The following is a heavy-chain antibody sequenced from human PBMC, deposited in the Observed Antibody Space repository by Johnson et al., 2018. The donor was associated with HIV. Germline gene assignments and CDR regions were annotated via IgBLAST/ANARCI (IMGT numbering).Heavy chain of an antibody. J-gene: IGHJ3*02. Sequence: QVQLVESGGGVVQPGRSLRLSCAASGFTFSYYAMHWVRQAPGKGLEWVAVISYDGSNKYYADSVKGRFTISRDNAKNSLYLQMNSLEAEDTALYYCARFGDMATSFHGFDIWGQGTMVTVSS. CDR3: ARFGDMATSFHGFDI. CDR1: GFTFSYYA. D-gene: IGHD5-24*01. V-gene: IGHV3-30*04. CDR2: ISYDGSNK.